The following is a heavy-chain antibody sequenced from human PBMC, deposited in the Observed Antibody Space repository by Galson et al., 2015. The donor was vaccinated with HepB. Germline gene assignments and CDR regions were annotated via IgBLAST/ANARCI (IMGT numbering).Heavy chain of an antibody. CDR3: ARGLRKVRGVITIYYFDY. D-gene: IGHD3-10*01. CDR1: GYTFTSYD. V-gene: IGHV1-8*01. J-gene: IGHJ4*02. CDR2: MNPNSGNT. Sequence: SVKVSCKASGYTFTSYDINWVRQATGQGLEWMGWMNPNSGNTGYAQKFQGRVTMTRNTSISTAYMELSSLRSEDTAVYYCARGLRKVRGVITIYYFDYWGQGTLVTVSS.